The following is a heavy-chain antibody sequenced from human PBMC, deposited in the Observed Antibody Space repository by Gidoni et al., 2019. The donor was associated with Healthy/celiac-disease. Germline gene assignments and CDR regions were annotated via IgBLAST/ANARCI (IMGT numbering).Heavy chain of an antibody. D-gene: IGHD3-3*01. CDR3: ARGPFLEWLLLYAFDI. CDR2: IYYSGST. J-gene: IGHJ3*02. V-gene: IGHV4-39*01. Sequence: QLQLPESGPGLVKPSETLSLTCTVSGGSISSSSYYWGWIRQPPGKGLEWIGSIYYSGSTYYNPSLKSRVTISVDTSKNQFSLKLSSVTAADTAVYYCARGPFLEWLLLYAFDIWGQGTMVTVSS. CDR1: GGSISSSSYY.